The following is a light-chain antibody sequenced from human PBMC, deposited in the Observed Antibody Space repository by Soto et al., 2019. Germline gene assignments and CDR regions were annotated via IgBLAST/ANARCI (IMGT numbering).Light chain of an antibody. CDR1: QGISSA. CDR3: QQFNSYPS. J-gene: IGKJ4*01. V-gene: IGKV1-13*02. Sequence: AIQLTQSPSSLSASVGDRVTITCRASQGISSALAWYQQKPGKAPKLLIYDASSLESGVPSRFSGSGSGTDFTLTISSLQPEDFAIYYCQQFNSYPSFGGGTKVEIK. CDR2: DAS.